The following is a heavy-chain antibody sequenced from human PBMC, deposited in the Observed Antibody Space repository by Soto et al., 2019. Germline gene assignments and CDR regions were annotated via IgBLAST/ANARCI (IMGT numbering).Heavy chain of an antibody. CDR3: AKEYGYSSD. V-gene: IGHV3-30*18. CDR2: ISYDGSDK. Sequence: QVQLVESGGGVVQPGRSLRLSCAASGFTFSSYGMNWVRQAPGKGLEWVAGISYDGSDKYYADSVKGRFTISRDNSKNTLHLQVNTLRAEDTAVYYCAKEYGYSSDWGQGTLVTVSS. CDR1: GFTFSSYG. D-gene: IGHD6-19*01. J-gene: IGHJ1*01.